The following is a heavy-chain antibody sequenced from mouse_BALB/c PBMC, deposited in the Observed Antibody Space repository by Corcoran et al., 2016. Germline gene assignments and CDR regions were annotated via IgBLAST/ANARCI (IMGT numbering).Heavy chain of an antibody. CDR1: GYTFTEYT. Sequence: ELQLQQSGPELVQPVASLTISCKTSGYTFTEYTMHWVKQSHGKSLEWIRGINPNNGGTSYNQKFKGKATLTVDQSSSTSYMELRIRTSEDSAVYYGARSDDGYFLYYWGEGTTLTASS. CDR2: INPNNGGT. CDR3: ARSDDGYFLYY. D-gene: IGHD2-3*01. V-gene: IGHV1-18*01. J-gene: IGHJ2*01.